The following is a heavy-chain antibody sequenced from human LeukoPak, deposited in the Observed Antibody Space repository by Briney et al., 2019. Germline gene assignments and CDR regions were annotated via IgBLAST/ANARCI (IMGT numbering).Heavy chain of an antibody. J-gene: IGHJ3*02. Sequence: GGSLRLSCAASGFTFSDAWMSWVRQAPGKGLEWVGRIKSKSAGGTTGYAAPVRGRITISRDDSESMLYLQMNSLKTEDTAVYYCATEGLGKWAFDIWGQGTMVTVSS. D-gene: IGHD2-8*01. CDR1: GFTFSDAW. CDR2: IKSKSAGGTT. CDR3: ATEGLGKWAFDI. V-gene: IGHV3-15*01.